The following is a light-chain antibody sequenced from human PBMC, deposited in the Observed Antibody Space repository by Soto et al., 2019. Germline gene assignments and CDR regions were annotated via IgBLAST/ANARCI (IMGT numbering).Light chain of an antibody. CDR2: GAS. V-gene: IGKV3-15*01. Sequence: EIVMTQSPATLSVSPGERTTLSCRASQSVSSNLAWYKQKPGQAPRLLIYGASTRATGFPARFSGSGSGTEFTLTISSLQSEDFAVYYCQQYNNWPRTFGQGTKV. J-gene: IGKJ1*01. CDR3: QQYNNWPRT. CDR1: QSVSSN.